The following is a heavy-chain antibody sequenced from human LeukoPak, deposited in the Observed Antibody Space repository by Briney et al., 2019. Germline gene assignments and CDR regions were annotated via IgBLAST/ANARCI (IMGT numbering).Heavy chain of an antibody. D-gene: IGHD2-2*01. J-gene: IGHJ6*02. V-gene: IGHV3-23*01. Sequence: GGSLRLSCAASGFTFSSYAMSWVRQAPGKGLEWVSAISGSGGSTYYADSVKGRFTISRDNSKNTLYLQMNNLRAGDTAVYYCARGSCSSRSCYKRVNGLDVWGQGTPVTVSS. CDR3: ARGSCSSRSCYKRVNGLDV. CDR2: ISGSGGST. CDR1: GFTFSSYA.